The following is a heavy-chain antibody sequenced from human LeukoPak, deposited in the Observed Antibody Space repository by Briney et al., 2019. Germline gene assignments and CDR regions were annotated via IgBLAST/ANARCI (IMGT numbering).Heavy chain of an antibody. CDR2: IYPGDFDT. Sequence: GEPLKTSGKGPGSPFTGYWIAWVGRMPGKGLDGRGIIYPGDFDTTTSPSFQGQVTISADKTIATAYLKWSSLKATATALYYWARQGVGSYTYNGIDYWGQGTLVTVSS. CDR3: ARQGVGSYTYNGIDY. V-gene: IGHV5-51*01. D-gene: IGHD1-26*01. CDR1: GSPFTGYW. J-gene: IGHJ4*02.